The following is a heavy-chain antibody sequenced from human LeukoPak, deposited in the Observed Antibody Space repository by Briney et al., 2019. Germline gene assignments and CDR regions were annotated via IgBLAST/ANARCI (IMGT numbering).Heavy chain of an antibody. D-gene: IGHD4-17*01. Sequence: SVKVSCKASGGTFSSYAISWVRQAPGQGLEWMGGIIPIFGTANYAQKFQGRVTITADKSTSTAYMELSSVRSEDTAVYYCARGSTVTTYYYFDYWGQGTLVTVSS. CDR1: GGTFSSYA. CDR2: IIPIFGTA. J-gene: IGHJ4*02. V-gene: IGHV1-69*06. CDR3: ARGSTVTTYYYFDY.